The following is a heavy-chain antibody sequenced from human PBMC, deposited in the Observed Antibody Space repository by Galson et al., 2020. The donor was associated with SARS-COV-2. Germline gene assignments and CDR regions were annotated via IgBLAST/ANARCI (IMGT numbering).Heavy chain of an antibody. CDR1: GFTFSSYG. D-gene: IGHD6-19*01. Sequence: GESLKISCAASGFTFSSYGMHWVRQAPGKGLEWVAVISYDGSNKYYADSVKGRFTISRDNSKNTLYLQMNSLKAEDTAVYYCAKDANSRRHFRGWIYCCYGMDVWGQGTTVTVSS. V-gene: IGHV3-30*18. J-gene: IGHJ6*02. CDR3: AKDANSRRHFRGWIYCCYGMDV. CDR2: ISYDGSNK.